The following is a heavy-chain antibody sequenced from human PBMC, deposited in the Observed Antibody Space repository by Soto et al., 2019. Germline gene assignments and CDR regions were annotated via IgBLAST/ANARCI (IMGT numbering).Heavy chain of an antibody. CDR2: IYYSGIT. Sequence: SETLSLTCTVSGGSISSYYWSWIRQPPGKGLEWIGYIYYSGITNYNPSLKSRVTISVDTSKNQFSLKLSSVTAADTAVYYCARYKSNYYSGMDVWGQGTRVTVSS. J-gene: IGHJ6*02. CDR1: GGSISSYY. D-gene: IGHD1-20*01. CDR3: ARYKSNYYSGMDV. V-gene: IGHV4-59*01.